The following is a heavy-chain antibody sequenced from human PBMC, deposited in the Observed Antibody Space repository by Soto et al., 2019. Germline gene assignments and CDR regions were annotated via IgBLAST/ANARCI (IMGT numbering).Heavy chain of an antibody. Sequence: PGGSLRLSCAVSGFAFSTYGMSWVRQAPGKGLEWVSYISSSGSTRDYADSVKGRFTISRDNAKNSLYLLMNSLRAEDTAVYYCAKDRSKYYYGSAYMDVWGKGTTVTVSS. CDR1: GFAFSTYG. V-gene: IGHV3-48*01. CDR3: AKDRSKYYYGSAYMDV. CDR2: ISSSGSTR. D-gene: IGHD3-10*01. J-gene: IGHJ6*03.